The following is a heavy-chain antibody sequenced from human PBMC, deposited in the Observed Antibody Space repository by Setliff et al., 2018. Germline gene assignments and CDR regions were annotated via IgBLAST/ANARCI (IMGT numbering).Heavy chain of an antibody. D-gene: IGHD3-9*01. CDR3: ARAGGGSTYYDILTSSVGPHWFDP. V-gene: IGHV3-30-3*01. J-gene: IGHJ5*02. CDR2: ISYDGSNK. CDR1: GFTFSSYA. Sequence: QPGGSLRLSCAAAGFTFSSYAMHWVRQAPGKGLEWVAVISYDGSNKYYADSVKGRFTISRDNSKNTLYLKMNSLRAEDTAVYYCARAGGGSTYYDILTSSVGPHWFDPWGQGTLVTVSS.